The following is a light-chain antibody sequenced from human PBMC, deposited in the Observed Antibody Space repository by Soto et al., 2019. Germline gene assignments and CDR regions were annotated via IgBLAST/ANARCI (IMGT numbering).Light chain of an antibody. CDR1: QNIRDW. V-gene: IGKV1-5*01. CDR2: DAS. CDR3: QQYNRYEGT. Sequence: DNQMTQSPSTLSASVGDRVTITCRASQNIRDWLAWYQQKPGKAPKLLIYDASNLESGVPSRFTGSGSGTEFTLTISSLQPDDFAIYYCQQYNRYEGTFGQGTKVEIK. J-gene: IGKJ1*01.